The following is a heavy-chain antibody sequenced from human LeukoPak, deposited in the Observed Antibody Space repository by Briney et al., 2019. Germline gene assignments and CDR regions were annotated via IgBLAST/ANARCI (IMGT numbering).Heavy chain of an antibody. D-gene: IGHD2-15*01. Sequence: GGSLRLSRAASGFTFSSYSMNWVRQAPGKGLEWVSSISSSSSYIYYADSVKGRFTISRDNTKNSLYLQMNSLRAEDTAVYYCAKDGAPYCRGGTCYSAADYWGQGTLVTVSS. V-gene: IGHV3-21*01. J-gene: IGHJ4*02. CDR2: ISSSSSYI. CDR3: AKDGAPYCRGGTCYSAADY. CDR1: GFTFSSYS.